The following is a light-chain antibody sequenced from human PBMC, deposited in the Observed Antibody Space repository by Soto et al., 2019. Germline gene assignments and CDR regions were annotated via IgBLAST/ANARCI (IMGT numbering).Light chain of an antibody. J-gene: IGLJ2*01. CDR3: VLYMGSGTS. CDR1: SGSVSTSYY. Sequence: QTVVTQEPSFSVSPGGTVTLTCGLSSGSVSTSYYPSWYQQTPGQAPRTLIYSTNTRSSGVTDRFSGSILGNKAALCITGEHAHDGSDYYCVLYMGSGTSFGGGTKLTVL. V-gene: IGLV8-61*01. CDR2: STN.